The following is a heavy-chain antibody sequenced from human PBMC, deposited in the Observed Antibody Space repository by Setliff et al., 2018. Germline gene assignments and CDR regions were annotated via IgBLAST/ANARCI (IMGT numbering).Heavy chain of an antibody. Sequence: GGSLRLSCAASGFTFSTYWMSWVRQAPGKGLEWVANIKQDGSEKYYVDSVKGRFSISRDNAKNSLYLQMNSLRAEDTAVYYCARDGRWELGVGGFDSWGQGTLVTVSS. CDR3: ARDGRWELGVGGFDS. V-gene: IGHV3-7*01. CDR2: IKQDGSEK. CDR1: GFTFSTYW. D-gene: IGHD1-26*01. J-gene: IGHJ4*02.